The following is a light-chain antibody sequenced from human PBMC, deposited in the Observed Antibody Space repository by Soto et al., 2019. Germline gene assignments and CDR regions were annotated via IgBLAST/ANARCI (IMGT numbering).Light chain of an antibody. CDR2: GAS. CDR1: QSVSRN. CDR3: QQYNNWPQT. J-gene: IGKJ1*01. Sequence: EILLTQSPSTLALSPGGRATLSCRASQSVSRNLAWYQQKPGQAPRLLIYGASTRATGIPARFSGSGSGTEFTLTISSLQSEDFEVYYCQQYNNWPQTFGQGTKVDIK. V-gene: IGKV3-15*01.